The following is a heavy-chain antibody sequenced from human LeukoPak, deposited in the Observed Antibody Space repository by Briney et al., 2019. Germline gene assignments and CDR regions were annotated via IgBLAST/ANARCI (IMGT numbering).Heavy chain of an antibody. CDR3: ARHVYCATLSCPFFNY. D-gene: IGHD2-15*01. Sequence: SETLSLTCTVSGGTISSSSYYWGWIRQPPGKGLEWIGSISYSGATYYNPSLESRVTVSVDTSKNHFSLKLSSVTAADTAVYYCARHVYCATLSCPFFNYWGQGSLVSVSS. CDR1: GGTISSSSYY. V-gene: IGHV4-39*01. CDR2: ISYSGAT. J-gene: IGHJ4*02.